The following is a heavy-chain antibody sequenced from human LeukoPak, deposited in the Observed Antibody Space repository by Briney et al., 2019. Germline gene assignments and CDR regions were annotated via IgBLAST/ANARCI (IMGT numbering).Heavy chain of an antibody. J-gene: IGHJ4*02. Sequence: GGSLRLSCAASGVTFSSYAMSWVRLAPGKGLDWVSTISGSGGSLYYADSVRGRFTISRDNSKNTLYLQMNSLRAEDTAVYYCAKLMGSLDAWGSFRFSFDSWGQGTLVIVSS. CDR2: ISGSGGSL. V-gene: IGHV3-23*01. CDR1: GVTFSSYA. D-gene: IGHD3-16*02. CDR3: AKLMGSLDAWGSFRFSFDS.